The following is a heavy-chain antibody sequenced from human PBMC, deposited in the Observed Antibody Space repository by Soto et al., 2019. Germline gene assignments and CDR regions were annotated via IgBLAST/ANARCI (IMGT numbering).Heavy chain of an antibody. D-gene: IGHD3-22*01. Sequence: EVQLLESGGGLVQPGGSLRLSCATSRFSFTTYPMSWVRQAPGKGLEWVTAISANGRGTSYADSVKGRFTILRDNSKNTLYLQMNSLRAEDTAVYFCVKKRSYDRSNYDHFDYWGQGTLVTVSS. CDR2: ISANGRGT. CDR3: VKKRSYDRSNYDHFDY. J-gene: IGHJ4*02. CDR1: RFSFTTYP. V-gene: IGHV3-23*01.